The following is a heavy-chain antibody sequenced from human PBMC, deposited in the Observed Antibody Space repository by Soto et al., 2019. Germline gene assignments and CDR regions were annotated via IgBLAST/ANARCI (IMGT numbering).Heavy chain of an antibody. CDR2: ISGSGGST. Sequence: EVQLLESGGGLVQPGGSLRLSCAASGFTFSSYAMSWVRQAPGKGLEWVSAISGSGGSTYYADSVKGRFTIXXXNXXXXXXXXXXXXXAEDTAVYYCAKDERGYSYGYLTDYWGQGTLVTVSS. CDR3: AKDERGYSYGYLTDY. CDR1: GFTFSSYA. V-gene: IGHV3-23*01. D-gene: IGHD5-18*01. J-gene: IGHJ4*02.